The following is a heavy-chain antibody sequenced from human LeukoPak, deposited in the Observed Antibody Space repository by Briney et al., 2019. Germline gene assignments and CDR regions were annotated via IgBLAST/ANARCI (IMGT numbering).Heavy chain of an antibody. V-gene: IGHV3-23*01. CDR1: GFTFSSYA. J-gene: IGHJ4*02. CDR3: ARGTTVVSFFDY. Sequence: GGSLRLSCAASGFTFSSYAMSWVRQAPGKGLEWVSAISGSGGSTYYADSVKGRFAISRDNSKNTLYLQMNSLRAEDTAVYYCARGTTVVSFFDYWGQGTLVTVSS. D-gene: IGHD4-23*01. CDR2: ISGSGGST.